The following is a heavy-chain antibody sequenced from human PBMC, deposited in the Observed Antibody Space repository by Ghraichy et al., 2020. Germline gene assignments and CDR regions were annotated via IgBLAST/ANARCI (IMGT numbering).Heavy chain of an antibody. V-gene: IGHV3-23*01. D-gene: IGHD2/OR15-2a*01. Sequence: GGSLRLSCAASGFTFRVYSMSWVRQAPGRGLEWVAHVGTDGIRTYYADSVKGRFTISRDNSKNMVHLHMNFLRAEDSALYYCSRDRLWDSTTYYFGVLSFQYWGRGTLVTVSS. CDR1: GFTFRVYS. CDR2: VGTDGIRT. J-gene: IGHJ4*02. CDR3: SRDRLWDSTTYYFGVLSFQY.